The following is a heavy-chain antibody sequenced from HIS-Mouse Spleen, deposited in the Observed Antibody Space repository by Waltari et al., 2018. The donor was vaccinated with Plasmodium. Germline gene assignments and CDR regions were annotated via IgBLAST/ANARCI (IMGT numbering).Heavy chain of an antibody. CDR1: GGSISSYY. V-gene: IGHV4-59*01. Sequence: QVQLQESGPGLVKPSETLSLTCTVSGGSISSYYWNWIRQPPGKGLGWIGYIYYSGSNNYNPSLKSRVTISVDTSKNQFSLKLSSVTAADTAVCYWAREVNSGTFDYWGQGTLVTVSS. CDR2: IYYSGSN. J-gene: IGHJ4*02. CDR3: AREVNSGTFDY. D-gene: IGHD1-26*01.